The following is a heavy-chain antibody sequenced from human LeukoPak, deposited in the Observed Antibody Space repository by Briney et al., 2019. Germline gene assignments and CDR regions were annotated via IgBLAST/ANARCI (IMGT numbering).Heavy chain of an antibody. D-gene: IGHD3-22*01. V-gene: IGHV4-59*01. J-gene: IGHJ4*02. CDR2: IYYSGST. CDR1: GVSISSYY. CDR3: AKGAYDSSGLDY. Sequence: SETLSLTCTVSGVSISSYYWSWIRQPPGKGLEWIGYIYYSGSTNYNPSLKSRVTISVDTSKNQFSLKLSSVPAADTAVYYCAKGAYDSSGLDYWGQGTLVTVSS.